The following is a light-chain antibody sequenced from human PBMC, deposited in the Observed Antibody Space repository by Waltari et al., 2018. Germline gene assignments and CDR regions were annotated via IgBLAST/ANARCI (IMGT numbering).Light chain of an antibody. CDR1: GSNIGSTY. CDR3: AAWDDSLSGVV. J-gene: IGLJ2*01. V-gene: IGLV1-47*01. CDR2: RND. Sequence: QSVLTQPPSASGTPGQRVTLSCSGSGSNIGSTYVYWYQHLPGTAPKLLISRNDQRPSGVPDRFSGSKSGTSASLAISGLRSEDETDYYCAAWDDSLSGVVFGGGTKLTVL.